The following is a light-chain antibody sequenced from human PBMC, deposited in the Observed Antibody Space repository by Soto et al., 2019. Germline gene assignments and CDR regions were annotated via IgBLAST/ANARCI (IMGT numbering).Light chain of an antibody. CDR2: DVS. Sequence: QSVLTQTASVSGSPGQAITISCSGTSSDVGAFNYVSWYQQHPGKAPKLMIYDVSNRPSGVSNRFSGSKSGNTASLTISGLRAEDEADYYCNSYTSNNTYVFGTGTKLTVL. V-gene: IGLV2-14*03. CDR3: NSYTSNNTYV. CDR1: SSDVGAFNY. J-gene: IGLJ1*01.